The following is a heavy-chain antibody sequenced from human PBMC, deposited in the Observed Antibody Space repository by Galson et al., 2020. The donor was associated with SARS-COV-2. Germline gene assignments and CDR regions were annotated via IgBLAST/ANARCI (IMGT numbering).Heavy chain of an antibody. CDR3: ARQLYSLKADYFYYGMDV. CDR1: GVSISSGDFY. Sequence: SETLSLTCTVSGVSISSGDFYWSWIRQSPGKGLEWIGFIYYRGNTYYNPSLKSRLSMSLDMSRNQFSLNLSSVTAADTAVYYCARQLYSLKADYFYYGMDVWGQGTTVTVSS. D-gene: IGHD2-2*01. J-gene: IGHJ6*02. V-gene: IGHV4-30-4*01. CDR2: IYYRGNT.